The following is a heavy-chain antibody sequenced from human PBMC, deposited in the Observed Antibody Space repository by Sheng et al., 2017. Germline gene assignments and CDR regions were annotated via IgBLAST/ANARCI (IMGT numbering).Heavy chain of an antibody. D-gene: IGHD2-2*02. J-gene: IGHJ4*02. CDR1: GFTFSSYA. CDR2: ISSDGGST. V-gene: IGHV3-64*01. CDR3: ARDRYCSRISCYNFDY. Sequence: EVQLVESGGGLVQPGGSLRLSCAASGFTFSSYAMHWFRQAPGKGLEYVSAISSDGGSTYYANSVKGRFTISRDNSKNTLYLQMGSLRAEDMAVYYCARDRYCSRISCYNFDYWGQGTLVTVSS.